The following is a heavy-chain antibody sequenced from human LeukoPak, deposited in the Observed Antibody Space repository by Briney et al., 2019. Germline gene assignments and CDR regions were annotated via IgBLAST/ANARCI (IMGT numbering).Heavy chain of an antibody. Sequence: GGSLRLSCTASGFMFNTNWMSWVRQAPGKGLEWLANIKPDGREKYYVDSVRGRFTISRDNAENSVSLQINSLRVEDSAIYYCTKDAKYCDSYLCHLDYFQYWGQGILVTVSS. CDR2: IKPDGREK. CDR3: TKDAKYCDSYLCHLDYFQY. D-gene: IGHD2-21*01. V-gene: IGHV3-7*03. J-gene: IGHJ4*02. CDR1: GFMFNTNW.